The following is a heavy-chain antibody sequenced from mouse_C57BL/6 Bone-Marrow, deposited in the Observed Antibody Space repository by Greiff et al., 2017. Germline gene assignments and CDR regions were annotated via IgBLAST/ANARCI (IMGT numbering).Heavy chain of an antibody. CDR3: ARLYDGYYFYFDY. CDR1: GYTFTSYW. J-gene: IGHJ2*01. D-gene: IGHD2-3*01. Sequence: VQLQQPGAELVMPGASVKLSCKASGYTFTSYWMHWVKQRPGQGLEWIGEIDPSDSYTNYNQKFKGKATLTVDKSSSTAYMQRRSLTSEDSAVYYCARLYDGYYFYFDYWGQGTTLTVSS. CDR2: IDPSDSYT. V-gene: IGHV1-69*01.